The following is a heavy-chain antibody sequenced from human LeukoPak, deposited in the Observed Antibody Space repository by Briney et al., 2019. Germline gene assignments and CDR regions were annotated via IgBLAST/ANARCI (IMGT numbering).Heavy chain of an antibody. V-gene: IGHV3-21*05. CDR3: ARVTRRFLEWLLPPDY. J-gene: IGHJ4*02. CDR1: GFTFSSYS. CDR2: ISSSSSYI. Sequence: GGSLRLSCAASGFTFSSYSMNWVRQAPGKGLEWVSYISSSSSYIYYADSVKGRFTISRDNAKNSLYLQMNSLRAEDTAVYYCARVTRRFLEWLLPPDYWGQGTLVTVSS. D-gene: IGHD3-3*01.